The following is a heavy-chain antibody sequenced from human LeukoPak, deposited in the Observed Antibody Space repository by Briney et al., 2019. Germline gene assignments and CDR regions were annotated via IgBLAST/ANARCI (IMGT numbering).Heavy chain of an antibody. CDR2: ISWNSGSI. V-gene: IGHV3-9*01. CDR1: GFTFDDYA. D-gene: IGHD2-15*01. Sequence: GGSLRLSCAASGFTFDDYAMHWVRQAPGKGLEWVSGISWNSGSIGYADSVKGRFTISRDNAKNSLYLQMNSLRAEDTALYYCAKSYCSGGSCYPQYYYYGMDVWGQGTTVTVSS. CDR3: AKSYCSGGSCYPQYYYYGMDV. J-gene: IGHJ6*02.